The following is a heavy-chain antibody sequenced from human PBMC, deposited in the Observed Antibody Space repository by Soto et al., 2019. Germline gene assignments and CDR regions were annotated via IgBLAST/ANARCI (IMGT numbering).Heavy chain of an antibody. CDR2: INHSGST. V-gene: IGHV4-34*01. J-gene: IGHJ4*02. Sequence: SETLSLTCAVYGGSFSGYYWTWIRQPPGKGLEWIGEINHSGSTNYNPSLKSRVTISVDTSKNQFSLKLSSVTAADTAVYYCARGQEIVATILYYFDYWGQGTLVTVS. CDR3: ARGQEIVATILYYFDY. CDR1: GGSFSGYY. D-gene: IGHD5-12*01.